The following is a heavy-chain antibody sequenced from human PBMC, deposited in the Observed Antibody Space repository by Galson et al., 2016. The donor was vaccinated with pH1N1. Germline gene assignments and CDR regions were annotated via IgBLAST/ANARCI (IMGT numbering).Heavy chain of an antibody. J-gene: IGHJ4*02. CDR2: IRTDGINK. D-gene: IGHD4-17*01. Sequence: SLRLSCAAAGFSFSRYGFHWVRQAPGKGLEWVAFIRTDGINKNYADSVKGRFTIPRDNSRNTLFLQMNGLRAEDTAVYYCAKDLLIPGMTPVINPDDYWGRGTLVTVSS. CDR3: AKDLLIPGMTPVINPDDY. V-gene: IGHV3-30*02. CDR1: GFSFSRYG.